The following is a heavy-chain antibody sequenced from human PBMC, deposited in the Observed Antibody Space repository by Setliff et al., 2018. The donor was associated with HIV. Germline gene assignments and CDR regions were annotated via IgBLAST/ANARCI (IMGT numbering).Heavy chain of an antibody. CDR3: TRDPKYYDFWSGYPHPFDY. V-gene: IGHV3-49*04. Sequence: PGGSLRLSCAASGFTFSNYAMNWVRQAPGKGLECVGFIRSQAYGGTTQYAASVKGRFTISRDDSKNIAYLQMNSLKTEDTAVYYCTRDPKYYDFWSGYPHPFDYWGQGTLVTVSS. J-gene: IGHJ4*02. CDR1: GFTFSNYA. D-gene: IGHD3-3*01. CDR2: IRSQAYGGTT.